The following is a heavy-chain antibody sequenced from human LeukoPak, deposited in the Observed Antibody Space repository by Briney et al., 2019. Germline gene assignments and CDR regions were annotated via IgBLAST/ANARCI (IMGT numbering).Heavy chain of an antibody. CDR3: AKGYNYAYEY. V-gene: IGHV3-53*01. J-gene: IGHJ4*02. Sequence: GGSLRLSCAASGFTVSSSYMSWVRQAPGKGLEWVSLIYSGGSTYYAASVKGRFTISRDNSKNALYLQMNSLRPEDTAVYYCAKGYNYAYEYWGQGTLVTVSS. CDR2: IYSGGST. D-gene: IGHD5-18*01. CDR1: GFTVSSSY.